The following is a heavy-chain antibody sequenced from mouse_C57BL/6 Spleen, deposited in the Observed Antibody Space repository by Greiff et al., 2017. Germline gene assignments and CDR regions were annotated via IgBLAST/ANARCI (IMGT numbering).Heavy chain of an antibody. CDR1: GYAFSSSW. J-gene: IGHJ2*01. Sequence: VQLQQSGPELVKPGASVKISCKSSGYAFSSSWMNWVQQRPGKGLEWIGRIYPGDGDTNYNGKFKGKATLTADKSSSTAYMQLSSLTSEDSAVYFCARAYYDGRGSDYWGQGTTLTVSS. CDR2: IYPGDGDT. V-gene: IGHV1-82*01. CDR3: ARAYYDGRGSDY. D-gene: IGHD1-1*01.